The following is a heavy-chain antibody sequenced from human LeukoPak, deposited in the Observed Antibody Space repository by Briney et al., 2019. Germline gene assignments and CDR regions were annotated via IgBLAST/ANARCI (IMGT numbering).Heavy chain of an antibody. D-gene: IGHD1-26*01. Sequence: ASVKVSCKASGYTFTGYYIHWVRQAPGQGLEWMGWISAYNGNTNYAQKLQGRVTMTTDTSTSTAYMELRSLRSDDTAVYYCARDERVGEVDYWGQGTLVTVSS. CDR1: GYTFTGYY. V-gene: IGHV1-18*04. J-gene: IGHJ4*02. CDR2: ISAYNGNT. CDR3: ARDERVGEVDY.